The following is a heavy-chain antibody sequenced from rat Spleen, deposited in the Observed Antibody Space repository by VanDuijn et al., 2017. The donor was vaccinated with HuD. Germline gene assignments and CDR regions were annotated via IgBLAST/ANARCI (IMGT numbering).Heavy chain of an antibody. CDR2: IWGDGNT. CDR1: GFSLTNYG. CDR3: VRSRGFSSPDY. J-gene: IGHJ2*01. D-gene: IGHD1-2*01. Sequence: QVQLKESGPVLVQASETLSLTCTVSGFSLTNYGVIWVRQSPGKGLEWMGIIWGDGNTDYNSALKSRLAISRDTSKSQVFLRMNSLQTEDTAMYFCVRSRGFSSPDYWGQGVMVTVSS. V-gene: IGHV2S75*01.